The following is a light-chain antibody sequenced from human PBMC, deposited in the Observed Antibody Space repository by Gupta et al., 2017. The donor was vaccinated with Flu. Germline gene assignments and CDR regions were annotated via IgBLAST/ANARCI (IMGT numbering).Light chain of an antibody. V-gene: IGKV1-8*01. CDR1: QGISSY. Sequence: TGDRVTITCQASQGISSYLAWYQQKPGKAPKLLIYAASTLQSGVPSRFSGSGSGTDFTLTISCLQSEDFATYYCQQYYSYLPWTFGQGTKVEIK. J-gene: IGKJ1*01. CDR2: AAS. CDR3: QQYYSYLPWT.